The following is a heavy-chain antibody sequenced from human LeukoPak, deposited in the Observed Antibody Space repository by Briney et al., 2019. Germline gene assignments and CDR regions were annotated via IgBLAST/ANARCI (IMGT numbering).Heavy chain of an antibody. D-gene: IGHD3-3*01. CDR2: ISSSSSTI. Sequence: GGSLRLSCAASGFTFSSYSMNWVRQAPGKGLEWVSYISSSSSTIYYADSVKGRFTISRDNAKNSLYLQMNSLRAEDTAVYYCARAHYDFWSGYYDYWGQGTLVTVSS. V-gene: IGHV3-48*01. J-gene: IGHJ4*02. CDR1: GFTFSSYS. CDR3: ARAHYDFWSGYYDY.